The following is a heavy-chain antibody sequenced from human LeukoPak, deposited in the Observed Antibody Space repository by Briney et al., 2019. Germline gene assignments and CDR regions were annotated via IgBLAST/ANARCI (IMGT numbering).Heavy chain of an antibody. CDR2: IHPRSGDT. Sequence: AAVKLSCKASGYSFTAFYIHWVRQPPGQGLEWMGWIHPRSGDTRYAQKFQGRVTMARDTSISTVYMDLVSLGSDDTAVYYCARDGEYGTGSYYRGSFDYWGQRSIVADSS. D-gene: IGHD3-10*01. CDR1: GYSFTAFY. V-gene: IGHV1-2*02. CDR3: ARDGEYGTGSYYRGSFDY. J-gene: IGHJ4*02.